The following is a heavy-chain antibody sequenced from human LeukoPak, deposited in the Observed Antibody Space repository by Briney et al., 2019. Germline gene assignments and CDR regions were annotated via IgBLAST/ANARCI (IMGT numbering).Heavy chain of an antibody. J-gene: IGHJ4*02. CDR2: FDPEDGET. CDR3: ATDLLRGGELPFGGY. Sequence: ASVKVSCKVSGYTLTELSMHWVRQAPGKGLEWMGGFDPEDGETIYAQKFQGRVTMTEDTSTDTAYMELSSLRSEDTAVYYCATDLLRGGELPFGGYWGQGTLVTVSS. V-gene: IGHV1-24*01. D-gene: IGHD1-26*01. CDR1: GYTLTELS.